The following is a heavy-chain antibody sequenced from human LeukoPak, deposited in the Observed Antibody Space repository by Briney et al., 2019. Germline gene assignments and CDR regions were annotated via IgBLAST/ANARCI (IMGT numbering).Heavy chain of an antibody. D-gene: IGHD1-1*01. CDR3: AREGYNWGTQDY. V-gene: IGHV4-4*07. CDR2: IYTSGST. J-gene: IGHJ4*02. CDR1: GGSISSYY. Sequence: SETLFLTCTVSGGSISSYYWSWIRQPAGKGLEGIGRIYTSGSTNYNPSLKSRVTMSVYTSKNQFSLKLSSVTAADTAVYYCAREGYNWGTQDYWGQGTLVTVSS.